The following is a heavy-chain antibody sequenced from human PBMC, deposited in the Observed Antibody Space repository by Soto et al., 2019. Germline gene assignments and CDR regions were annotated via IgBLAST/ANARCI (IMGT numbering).Heavy chain of an antibody. CDR1: GGSISSSSYY. V-gene: IGHV4-39*01. CDR3: AVIYSSSWYNPRDY. CDR2: IYYSGST. Sequence: SETLSLTCTVSGGSISSSSYYWGWIRQPPGKGLEWIGSIYYSGSTYYNPSLKSRVTISVDTSKNQFSLKLSSVTAADTAVYYCAVIYSSSWYNPRDYWGQGTLVTVSS. D-gene: IGHD6-13*01. J-gene: IGHJ4*02.